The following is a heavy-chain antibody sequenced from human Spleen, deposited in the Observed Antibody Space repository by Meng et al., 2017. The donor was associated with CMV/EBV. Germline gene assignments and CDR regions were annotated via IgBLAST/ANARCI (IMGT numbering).Heavy chain of an antibody. CDR1: GFTFSSYA. CDR3: TTLALGMELLSPDWFDP. CDR2: ISADAGTT. J-gene: IGHJ5*02. D-gene: IGHD2-15*01. Sequence: GGSLRLSCAASGFTFSSYAMTWVRQAPGKGLEWVSLISADAGTTYYANSLKGRFTISRDDSKNTLNLQMNSLRVEDTAVYYCTTLALGMELLSPDWFDPWGLGTLVTVSS. V-gene: IGHV3-23*01.